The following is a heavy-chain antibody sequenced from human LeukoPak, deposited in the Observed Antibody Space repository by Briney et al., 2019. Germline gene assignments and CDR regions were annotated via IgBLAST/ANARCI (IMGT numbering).Heavy chain of an antibody. D-gene: IGHD4-17*01. CDR3: TRMTTGHDY. J-gene: IGHJ4*02. CDR2: INHSGYT. Sequence: PSETLSLTCAVPGVSFNNYYWSWVRQTPGKGLEWIGEINHSGYTNDSPSLKSRVTLSIDTSRKQFSLNLRSVTVADTGIYYCTRMTTGHDYWGQGTLVTVPS. CDR1: GVSFNNYY. V-gene: IGHV4-34*01.